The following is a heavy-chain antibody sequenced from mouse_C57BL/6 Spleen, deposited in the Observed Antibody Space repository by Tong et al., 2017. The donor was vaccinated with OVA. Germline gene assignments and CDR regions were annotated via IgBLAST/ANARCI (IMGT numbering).Heavy chain of an antibody. CDR2: IDPENGDT. J-gene: IGHJ2*01. D-gene: IGHD1-1*01. CDR1: GFNIKDDY. Sequence: EVQLQESGAELVRPGASVTLSCTASGFNIKDDYMHWVKQRPEQGLEWIGWIDPENGDTEYASKFQGKATITADTSSNTAYLQLSSLTSEDPAVYYCARNYYGSNCWGQGTTLTVSS. CDR3: ARNYYGSNC. V-gene: IGHV14-4*01.